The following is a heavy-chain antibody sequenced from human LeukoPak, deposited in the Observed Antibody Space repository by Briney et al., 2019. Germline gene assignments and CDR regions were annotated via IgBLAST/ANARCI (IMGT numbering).Heavy chain of an antibody. CDR2: IYHSGST. CDR3: ARAARGWYGDWFDP. D-gene: IGHD6-19*01. Sequence: PSETLSLTCTVSGYSISSGYYWGWIRQPPGKGLEWIGSIYHSGSTYYNPSLKSRVTISVDTSKNQFSLKLSSVTAADTAVYYCARAARGWYGDWFDPWGQGTMVTVSS. CDR1: GYSISSGYY. V-gene: IGHV4-38-2*02. J-gene: IGHJ3*01.